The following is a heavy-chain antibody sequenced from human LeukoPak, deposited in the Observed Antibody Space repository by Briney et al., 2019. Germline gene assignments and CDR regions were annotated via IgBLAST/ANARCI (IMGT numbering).Heavy chain of an antibody. CDR1: GGSTSSYY. V-gene: IGHV4-59*01. D-gene: IGHD4-23*01. J-gene: IGHJ4*02. CDR3: ARDLRWAPGRY. Sequence: SETLSLTCTVSGGSTSSYYWSWIRQPPGKGLEWIGYIYNSGSTSYNPSLKSRVTISVDTSKNQFSLKLSSVSAADTAVYYCARDLRWAPGRYWGQGTLVTVSS. CDR2: IYNSGST.